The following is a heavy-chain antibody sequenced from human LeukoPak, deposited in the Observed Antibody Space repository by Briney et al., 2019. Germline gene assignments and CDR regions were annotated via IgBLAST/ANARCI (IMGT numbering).Heavy chain of an antibody. Sequence: PSETLSLTCTVSGGSISSSSYYWGWIRQPPGKGLEWIGSIYYSGSTYYNPSLKSRVTISVDTSKNQFSLKLSSVTAADAAVYYCARVNRQAAALFSWCYFQHWGQGTLVTVSS. CDR3: ARVNRQAAALFSWCYFQH. CDR1: GGSISSSSYY. V-gene: IGHV4-39*07. CDR2: IYYSGST. D-gene: IGHD6-13*01. J-gene: IGHJ1*01.